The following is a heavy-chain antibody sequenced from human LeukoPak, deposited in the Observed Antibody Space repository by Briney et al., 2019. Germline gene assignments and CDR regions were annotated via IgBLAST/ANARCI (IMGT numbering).Heavy chain of an antibody. CDR3: ARGLVEWLVEGLDYGMDV. CDR1: GYTFTSYD. J-gene: IGHJ6*02. D-gene: IGHD6-19*01. CDR2: MNPNSGNT. V-gene: IGHV1-8*01. Sequence: ASVKVPCKASGYTFTSYDINWVRQATGQGLEWMGWMNPNSGNTGYAQKFQGRVTMTRNTSISTAYMELSSLRSEDTAVYYCARGLVEWLVEGLDYGMDVWGQGTTVTVSS.